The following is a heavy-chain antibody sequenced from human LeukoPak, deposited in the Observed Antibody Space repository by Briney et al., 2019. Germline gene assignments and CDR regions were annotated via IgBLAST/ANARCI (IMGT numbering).Heavy chain of an antibody. V-gene: IGHV3-20*04. CDR1: GFAFDEHG. Sequence: GGSLRLSCTASGFAFDEHGVSWVRQVPGKGLEWVSGINWSGGSTGYADPLRGRFTISRDNAKNSLYLQMDSLRAEDTALYYCARAPITSPFYFDYWGQGTLVTVSS. J-gene: IGHJ4*02. D-gene: IGHD2-2*01. CDR2: INWSGGST. CDR3: ARAPITSPFYFDY.